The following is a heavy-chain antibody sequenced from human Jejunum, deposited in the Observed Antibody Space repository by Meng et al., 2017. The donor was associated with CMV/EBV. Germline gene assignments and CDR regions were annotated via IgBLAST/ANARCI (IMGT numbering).Heavy chain of an antibody. D-gene: IGHD3-3*01. Sequence: CKASGYTFSKYGFTWVRRAPGQGLEWMGYISPYNDNANYAQKFQGRVTMTRDTSTSTAYMELRSLRADDTAVYYCARVFGVAYFDSWGQGTLVTVSS. V-gene: IGHV1-18*01. J-gene: IGHJ4*02. CDR3: ARVFGVAYFDS. CDR1: GYTFSKYG. CDR2: ISPYNDNA.